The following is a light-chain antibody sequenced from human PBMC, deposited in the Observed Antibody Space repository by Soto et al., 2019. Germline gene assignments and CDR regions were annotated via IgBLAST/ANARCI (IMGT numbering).Light chain of an antibody. J-gene: IGLJ3*02. Sequence: QSVLTQPPSASGTPGQRVTISCSGSSSNIGSSTVYWYLQFPGTAPKLLLFNNRRPSGVPDRFSGSKSGTSASLAISGLQSEDEADYYCAAWDDSLKGWVFGGGTQLTVL. CDR3: AAWDDSLKGWV. CDR2: NN. V-gene: IGLV1-44*01. CDR1: SSNIGSST.